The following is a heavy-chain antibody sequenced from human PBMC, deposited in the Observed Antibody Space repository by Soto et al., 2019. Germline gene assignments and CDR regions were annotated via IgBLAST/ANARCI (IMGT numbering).Heavy chain of an antibody. D-gene: IGHD1-26*01. Sequence: EVQLVESGGGLVKPGGSLRLSCAAYGFTFSDYNINWVRQAPGKGLEWVSSISGSSSYIYYADSVKGRFTISRDNAKNSLYLQMNSLRAEDTAVYYCARLRAFSYDYWGQGTLVTVSS. V-gene: IGHV3-21*01. CDR1: GFTFSDYN. CDR2: ISGSSSYI. CDR3: ARLRAFSYDY. J-gene: IGHJ4*02.